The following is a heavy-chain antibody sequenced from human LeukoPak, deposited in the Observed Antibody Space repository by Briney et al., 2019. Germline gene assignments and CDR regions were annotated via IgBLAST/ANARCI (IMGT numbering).Heavy chain of an antibody. CDR2: IIPIFGTA. Sequence: ASVKDSCKASGGTFSSYAISWVRQAPGQGLEWMGGIIPIFGTANYAQKFQGRVTITADESTSTAYMELSSLRSEDTAVYYCAREDPYYYDSSGFVWGQGTLVTVSS. CDR3: AREDPYYYDSSGFV. J-gene: IGHJ4*02. D-gene: IGHD3-22*01. V-gene: IGHV1-69*01. CDR1: GGTFSSYA.